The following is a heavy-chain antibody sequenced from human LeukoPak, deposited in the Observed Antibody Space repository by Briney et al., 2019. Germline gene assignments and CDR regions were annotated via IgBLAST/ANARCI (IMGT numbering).Heavy chain of an antibody. CDR2: INHSGST. CDR1: GGSFSDYY. D-gene: IGHD3-22*01. V-gene: IGHV4-34*01. J-gene: IGHJ4*02. Sequence: PSETLSLTCAVYGGSFSDYYWSWIRQPPGKGLEWIGEINHSGSTNYNPSLKSRVTISVDTSKNQFSLKLSSVTAADTAVYYCARSHYYDSGAYVWKALSSRASFDYWGQGTLVTVSS. CDR3: ARSHYYDSGAYVWKALSSRASFDY.